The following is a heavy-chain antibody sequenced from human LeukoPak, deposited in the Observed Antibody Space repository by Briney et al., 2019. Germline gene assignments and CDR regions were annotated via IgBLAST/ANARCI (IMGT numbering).Heavy chain of an antibody. CDR3: ARSSNYDFWSGYWQPDAFDI. D-gene: IGHD3-3*01. J-gene: IGHJ3*02. CDR1: GGSITNYY. CDR2: IYTSGST. V-gene: IGHV4-4*07. Sequence: PSETLSLTCTVSGGSITNYYWSWIRQPAGKGLEWIGRIYTSGSTNYNPSLKSRVTMSVDTSKNQFSLKLSSVTAADTAVYYCARSSNYDFWSGYWQPDAFDIWGQGTMVTVSS.